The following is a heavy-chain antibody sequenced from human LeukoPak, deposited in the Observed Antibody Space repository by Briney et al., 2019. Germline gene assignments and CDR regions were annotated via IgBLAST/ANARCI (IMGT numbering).Heavy chain of an antibody. CDR3: ARNPYSWFDP. CDR2: IYYSGST. J-gene: IGHJ5*02. Sequence: PSETLSLTCTVSGGSISSNYWSWIRQPPGKGLEWIGYIYYSGSTNYNPSLKSRVTISVDTSKNQFSLKLNSVTAADTAVYYCARNPYSWFDPWGQGTLVTVSS. V-gene: IGHV4-59*01. D-gene: IGHD5-12*01. CDR1: GGSISSNY.